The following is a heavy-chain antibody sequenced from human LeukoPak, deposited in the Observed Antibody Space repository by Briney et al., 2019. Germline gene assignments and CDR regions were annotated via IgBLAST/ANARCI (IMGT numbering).Heavy chain of an antibody. CDR1: GDTFSSYA. J-gene: IGHJ4*02. CDR3: AAGFPLEWLIY. V-gene: IGHV1-69*06. CDR2: IIPIFGTA. D-gene: IGHD3-3*01. Sequence: SVKVSCKASGDTFSSYAISWVRQAPGQGLEWMGGIIPIFGTANYAQKFQGRVTITADKSTSTAYMELSSLRSEDTAVYYCAAGFPLEWLIYWGQGTLVTVSS.